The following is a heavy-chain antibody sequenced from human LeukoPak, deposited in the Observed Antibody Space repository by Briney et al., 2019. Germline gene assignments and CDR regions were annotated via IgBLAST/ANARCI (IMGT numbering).Heavy chain of an antibody. CDR2: IYSGGST. Sequence: PGGSLRLSCAASGFTVSSNYMSWVRQAPGKGLEWVSVIYSGGSTYYADSVKGRFTISRDNSKNTLYLQMNSLRAEDTAVYYCAKDRERDAFDIWGQGTMVTVSS. CDR3: AKDRERDAFDI. J-gene: IGHJ3*02. CDR1: GFTVSSNY. V-gene: IGHV3-66*01.